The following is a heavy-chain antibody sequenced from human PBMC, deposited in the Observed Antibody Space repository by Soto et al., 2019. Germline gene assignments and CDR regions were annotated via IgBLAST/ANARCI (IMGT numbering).Heavy chain of an antibody. V-gene: IGHV1-69*01. D-gene: IGHD3-3*01. CDR1: GGTFSSYA. CDR3: GSTYYDFWSARGGMDV. Sequence: QVQLVQSGAEVQKPGSSVKVSCKASGGTFSSYAISWVRQAPGQGLEWMGGIIPIFGTANYAQKFQGRVTITADESTSTAYMELSSLRSEDTAVYYCGSTYYDFWSARGGMDVWGQGTTVTVSS. CDR2: IIPIFGTA. J-gene: IGHJ6*02.